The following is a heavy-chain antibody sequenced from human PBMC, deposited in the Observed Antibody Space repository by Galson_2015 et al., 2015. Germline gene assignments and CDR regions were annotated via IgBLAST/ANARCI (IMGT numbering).Heavy chain of an antibody. CDR3: ARSIRGTTRSYDYYYGMDV. Sequence: SVKVSCKASGYTFTNYAIYWVRQAPGQSLEWMGRINGGNRNTKYSQKFQGRVTITRDTSATTAYMEVTSLRSEDTAVYYCARSIRGTTRSYDYYYGMDVWGQGTTVTVSS. CDR2: INGGNRNT. CDR1: GYTFTNYA. D-gene: IGHD2/OR15-2a*01. V-gene: IGHV1-3*01. J-gene: IGHJ6*02.